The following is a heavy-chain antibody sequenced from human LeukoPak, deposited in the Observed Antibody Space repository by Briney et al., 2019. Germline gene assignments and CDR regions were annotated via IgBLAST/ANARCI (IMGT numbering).Heavy chain of an antibody. J-gene: IGHJ4*02. V-gene: IGHV3-53*01. D-gene: IGHD2-15*01. CDR1: KFPVGSYN. Sequence: GGSLGLPCAASKFPVGSYNMSWAPRAPGRGLEGVPVIYSGGSTYYADSVKGRFTISRDNSKNTVYLQIKSLRAEDTAIYYCARDHCSGGNCYDYFDYWGQGTLVAVSS. CDR2: IYSGGST. CDR3: ARDHCSGGNCYDYFDY.